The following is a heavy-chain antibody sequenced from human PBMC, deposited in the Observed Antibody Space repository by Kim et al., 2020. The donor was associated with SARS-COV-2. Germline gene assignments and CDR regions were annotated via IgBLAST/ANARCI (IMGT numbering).Heavy chain of an antibody. Sequence: ASVKVSCKTSGYEFSSYVINWVRQAPGQGLEWLGWINTNTGHPTYARDFGGRFVFSLDESVSTAYLDINTLEPDDSGIYYCVRPSTSHWYLPDSLDVWGPGTRVIVSS. V-gene: IGHV7-4-1*02. D-gene: IGHD3-22*01. J-gene: IGHJ3*01. CDR3: VRPSTSHWYLPDSLDV. CDR1: GYEFSSYV. CDR2: INTNTGHP.